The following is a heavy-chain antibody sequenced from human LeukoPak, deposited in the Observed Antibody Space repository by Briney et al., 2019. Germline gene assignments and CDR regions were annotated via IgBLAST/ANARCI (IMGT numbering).Heavy chain of an antibody. CDR1: GVSINNGGYS. CDR3: AGSLGYCTSNVCYLKY. D-gene: IGHD2-8*01. V-gene: IGHV4-30-4*07. J-gene: IGHJ4*02. CDR2: VYDSET. Sequence: PSETLSLTCAVSGVSINNGGYSWSWIRQPPGKGLEWIGYVYDSETYHNPSLKSRVTISIDTSKNQFSLKLSSVTAADTAVYYCAGSLGYCTSNVCYLKYWGQGTLVTVSS.